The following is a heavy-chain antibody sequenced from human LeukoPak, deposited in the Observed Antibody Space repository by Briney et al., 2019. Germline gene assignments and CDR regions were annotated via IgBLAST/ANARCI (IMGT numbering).Heavy chain of an antibody. Sequence: GGSLRLFCAASGFTFSSYGMHWVRQAPGKGLEGVGVICYDGSNKFYADSVKGRFTISRDNSKNTLYLQMNSLRAEDTAVYYCARDRAAADLDYWGQGTLVTVSS. CDR2: ICYDGSNK. D-gene: IGHD6-13*01. J-gene: IGHJ4*02. CDR3: ARDRAAADLDY. V-gene: IGHV3-33*01. CDR1: GFTFSSYG.